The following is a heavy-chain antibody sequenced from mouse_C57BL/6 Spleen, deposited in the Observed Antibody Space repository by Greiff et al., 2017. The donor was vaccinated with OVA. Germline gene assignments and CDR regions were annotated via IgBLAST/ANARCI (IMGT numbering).Heavy chain of an antibody. D-gene: IGHD2-2*01. V-gene: IGHV1-82*01. CDR2: IYPGDGDT. J-gene: IGHJ4*01. CDR3: ARGDYGYDYYAMDY. CDR1: GYAFSSSW. Sequence: VQLQQSGPELVKPGASVKISCKASGYAFSSSWMNWVKQRPGKGLEWIGRIYPGDGDTNYNGKFKGKATLTADKSSSTAYMQLSSLTSEDSAVYFCARGDYGYDYYAMDYWGQGTSVTVSS.